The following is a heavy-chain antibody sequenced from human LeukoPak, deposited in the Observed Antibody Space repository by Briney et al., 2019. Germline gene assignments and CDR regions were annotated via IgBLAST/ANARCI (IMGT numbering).Heavy chain of an antibody. V-gene: IGHV1-46*01. D-gene: IGHD3-3*01. Sequence: GASVKVSCKASGYTFTSYYMRWVRQAPGQGLEWMGIVNPSGGSTSYAQKFQGRVTMTRDTSTSTVYMELSSLRSEDSAVYYCARHGAEGVDFDYWGQGTLVTVSS. J-gene: IGHJ4*02. CDR3: ARHGAEGVDFDY. CDR2: VNPSGGST. CDR1: GYTFTSYY.